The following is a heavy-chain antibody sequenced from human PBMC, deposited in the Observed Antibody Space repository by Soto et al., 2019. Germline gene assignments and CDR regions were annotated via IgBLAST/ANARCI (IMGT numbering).Heavy chain of an antibody. CDR3: ARTGYGNWLDP. J-gene: IGHJ5*02. Sequence: GESLKISCKASGYSFTDYWITWVRQMPGKGLEWMGRIDPRDSQSNYSPSFQGHVTISADKSSSTAYLQWNSLKASDTAMYYCARTGYGNWLDPWGQGTRVTVSS. D-gene: IGHD3-10*01. CDR2: IDPRDSQS. V-gene: IGHV5-10-1*01. CDR1: GYSFTDYW.